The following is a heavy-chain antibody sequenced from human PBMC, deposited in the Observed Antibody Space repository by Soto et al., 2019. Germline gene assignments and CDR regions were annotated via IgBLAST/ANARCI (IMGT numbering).Heavy chain of an antibody. D-gene: IGHD3-3*01. CDR2: INHSGST. CDR1: GGSLSGYY. V-gene: IGHV4-34*01. CDR3: ARDIRYYDFWSGSSAHYYGMDV. J-gene: IGHJ6*04. Sequence: PSETLSLTCAVYGGSLSGYYWSWIRQPPGKGLDWIGEINHSGSTNDNPSLKSRVTISVDTSKNQFSLKLSSVTAADTAVYYCARDIRYYDFWSGSSAHYYGMDVLGEGTTGTVSS.